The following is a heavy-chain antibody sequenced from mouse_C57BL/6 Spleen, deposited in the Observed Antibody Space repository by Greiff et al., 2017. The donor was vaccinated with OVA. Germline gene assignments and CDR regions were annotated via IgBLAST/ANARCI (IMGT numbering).Heavy chain of an antibody. Sequence: QVQLQQPGAELVKPGASVKMSCKASGYTFTSYWITWVKQRPGQGLEWIGDIYPGSGSTNYNEKFKSKATLTVDTSSSTAYMQLSSLTSEDSAVYYCARPLYYGSSSYAMDYWGHGTSVTVSS. CDR3: ARPLYYGSSSYAMDY. CDR2: IYPGSGST. V-gene: IGHV1-55*01. CDR1: GYTFTSYW. J-gene: IGHJ4*01. D-gene: IGHD1-1*01.